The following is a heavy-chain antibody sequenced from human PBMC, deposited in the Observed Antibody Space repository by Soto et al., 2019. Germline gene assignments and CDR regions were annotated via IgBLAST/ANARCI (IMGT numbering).Heavy chain of an antibody. CDR3: ARGYCGGDCYSSAFDI. V-gene: IGHV3-33*01. CDR2: IWYDGSNK. CDR1: GFTFSSYG. D-gene: IGHD2-21*02. J-gene: IGHJ3*02. Sequence: QVQLVESGGGVVQPGRSLRLSCAASGFTFSSYGMHWVRQAPGKGLEWVAVIWYDGSNKYYADSVKGRFTISRDNSKNTLYLQMNCLRAEDTAVYYCARGYCGGDCYSSAFDIWGQGTMVTVSS.